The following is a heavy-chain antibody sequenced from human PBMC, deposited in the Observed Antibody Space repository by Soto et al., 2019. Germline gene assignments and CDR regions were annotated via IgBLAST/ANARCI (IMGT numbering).Heavy chain of an antibody. Sequence: SETLSLTCTVSGGSISSSSYYWGWIRQPPGKGLEWIGSIYYSGSTYYNPSLKSRVTISVDTSKNQFSLKLSSVTAADTAVYYCARQPGYSTTGGWFDPWGQGTLVTVSS. CDR3: ARQPGYSTTGGWFDP. D-gene: IGHD6-13*01. V-gene: IGHV4-39*01. CDR2: IYYSGST. CDR1: GGSISSSSYY. J-gene: IGHJ5*02.